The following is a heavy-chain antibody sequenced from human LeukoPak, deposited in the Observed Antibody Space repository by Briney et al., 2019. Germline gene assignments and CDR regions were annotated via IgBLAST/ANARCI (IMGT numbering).Heavy chain of an antibody. CDR2: IDLNSGAT. CDR3: AIWASGNAPMAVPDY. D-gene: IGHD3-10*01. Sequence: ASVRVSCKASGYTFTAYYLHWMRRAPGQGLEWMGWIDLNSGATKYGQKFQGRVTMTRDTFITTAYMDLSALSSDDTAVYFCAIWASGNAPMAVPDYWGQGTLVTVSS. J-gene: IGHJ4*02. CDR1: GYTFTAYY. V-gene: IGHV1-2*02.